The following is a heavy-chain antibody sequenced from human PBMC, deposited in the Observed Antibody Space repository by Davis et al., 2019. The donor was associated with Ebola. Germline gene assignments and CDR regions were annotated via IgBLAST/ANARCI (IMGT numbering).Heavy chain of an antibody. CDR1: GFTFDDYT. V-gene: IGHV3-43*01. CDR2: ISWDGGST. D-gene: IGHD6-19*01. J-gene: IGHJ6*02. CDR3: ARDVSGWYGDYYYYYGMDV. Sequence: GGSLRLSCAASGFTFDDYTMHWVRQAPGKGLEWVSLISWDGGSTYYADSVKGRFTISRDNAKNSLYLQMNSLRAEDTAVYYCARDVSGWYGDYYYYYGMDVWGQGTTVTVSS.